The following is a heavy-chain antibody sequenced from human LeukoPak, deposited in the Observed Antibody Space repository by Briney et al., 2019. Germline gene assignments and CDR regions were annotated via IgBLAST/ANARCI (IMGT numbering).Heavy chain of an antibody. V-gene: IGHV3-33*06. Sequence: SNKYYADSVKGRFPISRDNSKNTLYLQMNSLRAEDTAVYYCAKVGRVVVAATDSATDAFDIWGQGTMVTVSS. D-gene: IGHD2-15*01. CDR3: AKVGRVVVAATDSATDAFDI. J-gene: IGHJ3*02. CDR2: SNK.